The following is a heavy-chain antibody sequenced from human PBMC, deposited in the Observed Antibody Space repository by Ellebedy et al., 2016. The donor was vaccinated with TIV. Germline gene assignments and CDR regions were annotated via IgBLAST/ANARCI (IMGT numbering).Heavy chain of an antibody. CDR2: IFPSTSDT. CDR1: GYNFPNHW. V-gene: IGHV5-51*01. Sequence: GESLKISCTGSGYNFPNHWIGWVRQTPEKGLEWLGSIFPSTSDTRYSLSFKVRVAISVDPSTSTAYLQLNSLKASDSAMYYCAGRPAFDMWGQGTLVTVS. J-gene: IGHJ3*02. CDR3: AGRPAFDM.